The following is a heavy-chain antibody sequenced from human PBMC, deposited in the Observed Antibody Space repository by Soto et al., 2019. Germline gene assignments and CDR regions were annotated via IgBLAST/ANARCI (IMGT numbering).Heavy chain of an antibody. V-gene: IGHV4-59*11. CDR2: IYYSGST. Sequence: SETLSLTCSVSGGSISSHYWSWIRQPPGKGLEWIGYIYYSGSTKYTSSLKSRVTISVDTSKNQFSLKLSSVTAADTAVYYCVRGPLAVDAEYFRHWGQGTLVTVSS. CDR3: VRGPLAVDAEYFRH. D-gene: IGHD6-19*01. CDR1: GGSISSHY. J-gene: IGHJ1*01.